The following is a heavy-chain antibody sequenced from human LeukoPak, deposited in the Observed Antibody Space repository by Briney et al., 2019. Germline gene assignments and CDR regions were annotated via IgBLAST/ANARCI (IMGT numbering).Heavy chain of an antibody. J-gene: IGHJ4*02. V-gene: IGHV3-48*02. Sequence: GGSLRLSCAASGFTFSSYSMNWVRQAPGKGLEWVSYITSSSSTIYYADSVKGRFTISRDNAKNSLYLQMNSLRDEDTAVYYCARVLTYDYVWGSRGDYWGQGTLVTVS. CDR1: GFTFSSYS. CDR3: ARVLTYDYVWGSRGDY. CDR2: ITSSSSTI. D-gene: IGHD3-16*01.